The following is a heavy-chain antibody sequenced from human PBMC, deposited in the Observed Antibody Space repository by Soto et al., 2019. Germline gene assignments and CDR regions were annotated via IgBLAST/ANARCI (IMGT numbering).Heavy chain of an antibody. D-gene: IGHD4-17*01. J-gene: IGHJ3*02. CDR3: ARSHDYGVFDI. V-gene: IGHV4-4*08. CDR1: GASITHYY. Sequence: PSETLSLTCAVSGASITHYYWNWIRQSPGKGLEWIVSFSSTGSTVYNPSLGSRVTISLDTSKNQFSLKLSSVTAADTAVYYCARSHDYGVFDIWGQGTMVTVSS. CDR2: FSSTGST.